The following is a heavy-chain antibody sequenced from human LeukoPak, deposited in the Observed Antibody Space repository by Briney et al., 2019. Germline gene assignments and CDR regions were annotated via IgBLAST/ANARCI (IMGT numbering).Heavy chain of an antibody. Sequence: PSETLSLTCTVSGGSISSSSYYWGWIRQPPGKGLEWIGSIYYSGSTYYNPSLKSRVTISVDTSKNQFSLKLSSVTAADTAVYYCAEGTSTGFDYWGQGTLVTVSS. V-gene: IGHV4-39*01. J-gene: IGHJ4*02. CDR3: AEGTSTGFDY. CDR2: IYYSGST. CDR1: GGSISSSSYY. D-gene: IGHD3-10*01.